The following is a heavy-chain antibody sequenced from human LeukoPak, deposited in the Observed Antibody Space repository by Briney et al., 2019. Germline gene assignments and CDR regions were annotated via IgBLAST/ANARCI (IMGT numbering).Heavy chain of an antibody. CDR3: ASATVAGTHFDY. D-gene: IGHD6-19*01. J-gene: IGHJ4*02. CDR2: IHCSGST. CDR1: GGSISSGTYY. Sequence: SETLSLTCTVSGGSISSGTYYWSWIRQHPGKGLEWIAYIHCSGSTYYNPSLKSRVSISVDTSKNQFSLKLSSVTAADTAVYYCASATVAGTHFDYWGQGTLVTVSS. V-gene: IGHV4-31*03.